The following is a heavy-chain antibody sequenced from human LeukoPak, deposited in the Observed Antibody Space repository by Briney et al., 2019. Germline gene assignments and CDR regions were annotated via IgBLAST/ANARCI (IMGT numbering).Heavy chain of an antibody. Sequence: GGSLRFSCAASGFTVSSNYMSWVRQAPGKGLEWVGRIKSKTDGGTTDYAAPVKGRFTISRDDSKNTLYLQMNSLKTEDTAVYYCTTDLIYDFWSGSDYWGQGTLVTVSS. D-gene: IGHD3-3*01. CDR3: TTDLIYDFWSGSDY. CDR2: IKSKTDGGTT. CDR1: GFTVSSNY. J-gene: IGHJ4*02. V-gene: IGHV3-15*01.